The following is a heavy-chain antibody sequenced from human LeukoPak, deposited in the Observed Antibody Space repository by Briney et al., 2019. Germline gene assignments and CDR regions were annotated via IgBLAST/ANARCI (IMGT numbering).Heavy chain of an antibody. CDR3: ARGRARSGWFDP. Sequence: SQTLSLTCTVSGGSISSGGYYWSWIRQHPGKGLEWIGYIYYSGSTYYNPSLKSRVTISVDTSKNQFSLKLSSVTAAGTAVYYCARGRARSGWFDPWGQGTLVTASS. J-gene: IGHJ5*02. V-gene: IGHV4-31*03. D-gene: IGHD3-10*01. CDR1: GGSISSGGYY. CDR2: IYYSGST.